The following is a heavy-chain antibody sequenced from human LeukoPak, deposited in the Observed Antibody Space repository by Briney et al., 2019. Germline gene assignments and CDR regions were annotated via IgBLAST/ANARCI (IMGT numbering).Heavy chain of an antibody. CDR3: AREGSYSSSWLDAFDI. CDR2: ISAYNGNT. V-gene: IGHV1-18*01. CDR1: GYTFTSYG. J-gene: IGHJ3*02. D-gene: IGHD6-13*01. Sequence: ASVKVSCKASGYTFTSYGISWVRQAPGQGLEWMGWISAYNGNTNYAQKLQGRVTMTTDTSTSTAYMELRSLRSDDTAVYYCAREGSYSSSWLDAFDIWGQGTMVTVSS.